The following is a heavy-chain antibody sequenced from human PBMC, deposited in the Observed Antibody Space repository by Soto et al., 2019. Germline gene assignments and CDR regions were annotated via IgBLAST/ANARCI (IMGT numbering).Heavy chain of an antibody. J-gene: IGHJ6*02. D-gene: IGHD3-10*01. CDR2: ISSTTNYI. CDR3: ARDRITIAGNFYYGVDV. CDR1: GFIFTRYS. V-gene: IGHV3-21*01. Sequence: GGSLRLSCAASGFIFTRYSMNWVRQAPGKGLEWVSSISSTTNYIYYGDSMKGRFTISRDNSKNTLHLQMNSLRVEDTAVYYCARDRITIAGNFYYGVDVWGQGTTVTVSS.